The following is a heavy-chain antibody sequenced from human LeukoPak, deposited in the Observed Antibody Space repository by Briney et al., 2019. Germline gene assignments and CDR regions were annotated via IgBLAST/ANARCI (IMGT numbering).Heavy chain of an antibody. CDR2: IHYSGRT. J-gene: IGHJ4*02. Sequence: SETLSLTCTVSGDSIRSYHWSWIRQPPGKGLEWIGHIHYSGRTNYNPSLRSRVTISVDTSKNQFSLKLTSVTAADTAVYYCAKHEGTAGPFDSWGQGTLVTVSP. CDR1: GDSIRSYH. V-gene: IGHV4-59*08. D-gene: IGHD6-13*01. CDR3: AKHEGTAGPFDS.